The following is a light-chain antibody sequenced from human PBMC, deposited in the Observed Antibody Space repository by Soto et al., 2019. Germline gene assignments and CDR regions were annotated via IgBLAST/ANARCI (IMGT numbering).Light chain of an antibody. CDR3: SSYTTPSTLV. CDR1: NRDVGSYNL. CDR2: EVR. J-gene: IGLJ3*02. V-gene: IGLV2-14*01. Sequence: QSALTQPASVSGSPGQSITIACTGTNRDVGSYNLVSWYQQRPGEAPKLIISEVRNRPSGISYRFTGSKSGNTASLTISGLQAEDEADYSCSSYTTPSTLVFGGGTKVTVL.